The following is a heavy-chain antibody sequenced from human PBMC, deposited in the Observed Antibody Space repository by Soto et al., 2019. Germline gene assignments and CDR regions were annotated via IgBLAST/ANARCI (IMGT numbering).Heavy chain of an antibody. CDR3: ARAGAAAGLYYFDY. CDR2: MWYDGSKK. Sequence: QVQLVESGGGVVQPGRSLRLSCAASGFTFSSYGIHWVRQAPGKGLEWVTGMWYDGSKKYYADSVKGRFTISRDTSENTLFLQMNGLRAEDTAVYYCARAGAAAGLYYFDYWGQGTLVTVSS. J-gene: IGHJ4*02. CDR1: GFTFSSYG. V-gene: IGHV3-33*01. D-gene: IGHD6-13*01.